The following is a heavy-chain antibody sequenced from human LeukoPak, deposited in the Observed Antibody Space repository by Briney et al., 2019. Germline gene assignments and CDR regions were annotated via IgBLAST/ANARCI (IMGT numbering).Heavy chain of an antibody. V-gene: IGHV1-69*05. CDR2: TIPIFGTA. D-gene: IGHD3-10*01. CDR1: GGTFTSFA. J-gene: IGHJ5*02. CDR3: ARDHDFKIHCGSRGSWFDP. Sequence: SVKVSCKASGGTFTSFAISWVRHAPGQGLEWMGGTIPIFGTATNAQKFQGRVTITTDESTSTGYMELSSLRSEDTAVYYCARDHDFKIHCGSRGSWFDPWGQGTLVTVSS.